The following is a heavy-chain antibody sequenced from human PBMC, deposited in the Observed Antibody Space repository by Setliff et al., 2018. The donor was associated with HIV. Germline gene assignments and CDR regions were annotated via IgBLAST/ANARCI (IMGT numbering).Heavy chain of an antibody. CDR2: IYHSGST. CDR3: ASTYCGGDCYSRYFQH. J-gene: IGHJ1*01. CDR1: GYSISSGFY. D-gene: IGHD2-21*02. V-gene: IGHV4-38-2*01. Sequence: SETLSLTCAVSGYSISSGFYWGWIRQPPGKGLEWIGNIYHSGSTYYNPSLKSRVTISVDTSKNQFSLKLSSVTAADTAVYYCASTYCGGDCYSRYFQHWGQGTLVTVSS.